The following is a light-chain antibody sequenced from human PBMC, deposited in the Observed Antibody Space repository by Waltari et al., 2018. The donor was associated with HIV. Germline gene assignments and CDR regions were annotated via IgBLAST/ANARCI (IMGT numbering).Light chain of an antibody. J-gene: IGLJ3*02. CDR2: DVT. CDR3: CSYAGSYTLV. CDR1: SSDVGGYKY. Sequence: QSALTQPRSVSGSPGQSVTISCTGTSSDVGGYKYVSWYQQHPAQAPKRMIYDVTKRPSGVPDRFSGSKSVLTASLTISGLEAEDEADYYCCSYAGSYTLVFGGGTKLTVL. V-gene: IGLV2-11*01.